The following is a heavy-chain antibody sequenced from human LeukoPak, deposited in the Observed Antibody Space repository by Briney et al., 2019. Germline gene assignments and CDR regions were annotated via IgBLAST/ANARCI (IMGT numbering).Heavy chain of an antibody. CDR2: ISNRGSST. D-gene: IGHD3-22*01. V-gene: IGHV3-23*01. Sequence: GGSLRLSCAASGFTFSNYAMSWVRQSPGKGLEWVSTISNRGSSTYYADSAKGRLTISRDNSKNTLYLQMSSLRAEDTAVFYCARDRVYYYDSSGSGDAFDIWGQGTMVTVSS. CDR3: ARDRVYYYDSSGSGDAFDI. CDR1: GFTFSNYA. J-gene: IGHJ3*02.